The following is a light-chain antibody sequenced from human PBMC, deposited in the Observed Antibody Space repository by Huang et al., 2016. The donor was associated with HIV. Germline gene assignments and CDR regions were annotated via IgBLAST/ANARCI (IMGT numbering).Light chain of an antibody. CDR3: QQGYSTPWT. CDR2: GAS. J-gene: IGKJ1*01. V-gene: IGKV1-39*01. Sequence: DIQLTQSPSSLSAYVGDRVTVTCRASQSIGRLLNWYQQEPGKAPKLLVYGASTLQSGVPSRLSGSGSGTHFTLTINTVQPEDSGTFLCQQGYSTPWTFGQGTKL. CDR1: QSIGRL.